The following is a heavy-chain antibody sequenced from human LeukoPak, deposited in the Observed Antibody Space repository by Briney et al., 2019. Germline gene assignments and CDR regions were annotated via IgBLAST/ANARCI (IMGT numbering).Heavy chain of an antibody. Sequence: ASVKVSCRVSGYTLTELSMHWVRHAPGKGLEWMGGFDPEDGETIYAQKFRGRVTMTEDTSTDTAYMELSSLRSEDTAVYYCATRFMTTVTTSLTDYWGQGTLVTVSS. D-gene: IGHD4-17*01. CDR1: GYTLTELS. CDR3: ATRFMTTVTTSLTDY. J-gene: IGHJ4*02. V-gene: IGHV1-24*01. CDR2: FDPEDGET.